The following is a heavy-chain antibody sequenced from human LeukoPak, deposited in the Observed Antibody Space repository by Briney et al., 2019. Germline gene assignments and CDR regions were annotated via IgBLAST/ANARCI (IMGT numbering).Heavy chain of an antibody. CDR3: ARSYSRRIIDY. D-gene: IGHD1-26*01. V-gene: IGHV1-18*01. CDR1: GYTFTSYG. Sequence: GASVNVSCKASGYTFTSYGISWVRQAPGQGLEWMGWISAYNGNTKYEQKFQGRVTMTIDTSTTTAYMDLQSLRPDDTAIYYCARSYSRRIIDYWGQGALVTVSS. J-gene: IGHJ4*02. CDR2: ISAYNGNT.